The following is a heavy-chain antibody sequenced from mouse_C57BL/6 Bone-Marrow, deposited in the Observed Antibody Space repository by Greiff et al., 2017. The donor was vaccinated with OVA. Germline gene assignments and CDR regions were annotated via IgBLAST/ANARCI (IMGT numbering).Heavy chain of an antibody. J-gene: IGHJ2*01. V-gene: IGHV1-22*01. CDR2: INPNNGGT. CDR3: ARVWLLRGY. Sequence: EVQLVESGPELVKPGASVKMSCKASGYTFTDYNMHWVKQSHGKSLEWIGYINPNNGGTSYNQKFKGKATLTVNKSSSTAYMELRSLTSEDSAVYYCARVWLLRGYWGQGTTLTVSS. D-gene: IGHD2-3*01. CDR1: GYTFTDYN.